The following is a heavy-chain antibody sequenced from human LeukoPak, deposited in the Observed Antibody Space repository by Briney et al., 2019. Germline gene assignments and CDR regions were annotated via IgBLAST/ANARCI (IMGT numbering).Heavy chain of an antibody. J-gene: IGHJ4*02. CDR2: ISSSGSA. V-gene: IGHV4-4*09. CDR3: ARFNSGSYQHYFDY. CDR1: GDSLGIYK. D-gene: IGHD1-26*01. Sequence: SETLSLTCSVSGDSLGIYKWSWIRQPPGKGLDWIAHISSSGSAIYNPSLMSRVSMAVDTSKNQFSLRLISVTAADTAVYYCARFNSGSYQHYFDYWGQGTLVTVSS.